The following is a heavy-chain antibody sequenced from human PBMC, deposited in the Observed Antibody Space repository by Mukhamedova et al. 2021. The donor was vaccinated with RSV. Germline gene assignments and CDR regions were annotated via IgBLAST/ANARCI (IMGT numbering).Heavy chain of an antibody. D-gene: IGHD3-10*01. V-gene: IGHV4-61*01. Sequence: GSYYWSWIRQPPGKGLEWIGYIYYSGSTNDNPSLKSRVTISVDTSKNQFSLKLSSVTAADTAVYYCARDRPWSGYFAYWGQGTLV. CDR3: ARDRPWSGYFAY. J-gene: IGHJ4*02. CDR2: IYYSGST. CDR1: GSYY.